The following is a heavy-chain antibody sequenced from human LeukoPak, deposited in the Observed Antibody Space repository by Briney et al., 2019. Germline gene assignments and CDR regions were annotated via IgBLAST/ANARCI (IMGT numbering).Heavy chain of an antibody. CDR3: ARGIPSYDSSGYYPPPDDAFDI. CDR1: GCTFSSYA. V-gene: IGHV1-69*05. Sequence: VASVKVSCKASGCTFSSYAISWVRQAPGQGLEWMGGIIPIFGTANYAQKFQGRVTITTDESTSTAYMELNSLRSEDTAVYYCARGIPSYDSSGYYPPPDDAFDIWGQGTMVTVSS. D-gene: IGHD3-22*01. CDR2: IIPIFGTA. J-gene: IGHJ3*02.